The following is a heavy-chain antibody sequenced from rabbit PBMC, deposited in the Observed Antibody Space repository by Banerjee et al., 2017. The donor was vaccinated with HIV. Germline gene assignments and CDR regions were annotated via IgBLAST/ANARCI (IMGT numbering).Heavy chain of an antibody. Sequence: QSLEESGGDLVQPEGSLTLTCTASGFSFSSSNYMCWVRQAPGKGLEWIACISGGSSGSAYYASWAKGRFTISKTSSTTVTLQMTSLTAADTATYFCARDPHTYGYGYFNLWGPGTLVTVS. J-gene: IGHJ4*01. CDR1: GFSFSSSNY. CDR3: ARDPHTYGYGYFNL. D-gene: IGHD6-1*01. CDR2: ISGGSSGSA. V-gene: IGHV1S40*01.